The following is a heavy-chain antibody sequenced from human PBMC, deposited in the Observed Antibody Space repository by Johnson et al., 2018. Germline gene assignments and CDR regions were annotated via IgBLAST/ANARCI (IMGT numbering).Heavy chain of an antibody. CDR2: IYLGDSDT. CDR3: AMGVILTGYREDYYYYGMDV. J-gene: IGHJ6*02. CDR1: GYSFTSYW. V-gene: IGHV5-51*01. Sequence: VQLVESGAEVKKPGASLKISCKGSGYSFTSYWIGWVRQMPGKGLEWMGIIYLGDSDTRSSQSFQGQVTISADKSIRTTYLQWSSRKASDTAMYYSAMGVILTGYREDYYYYGMDVWGQGTTVTVSS. D-gene: IGHD3-9*01.